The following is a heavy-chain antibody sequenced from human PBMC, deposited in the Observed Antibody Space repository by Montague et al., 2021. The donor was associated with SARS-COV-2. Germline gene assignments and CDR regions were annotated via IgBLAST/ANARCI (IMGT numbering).Heavy chain of an antibody. J-gene: IGHJ2*01. D-gene: IGHD2-21*02. CDR1: GGSITSGAYY. V-gene: IGHV4-31*03. CDR3: AREWGRGGDRYWYFDL. CDR2: IYYSGXT. Sequence: TLSLTCNVSGGSITSGAYYWGWIRQPPGKGLEGIGYIYYSGXTXLXXXXKXRVTISVDTSNNQFSLKVTSVTAADTAVYYCAREWGRGGDRYWYFDLWGRGTLVTVSS.